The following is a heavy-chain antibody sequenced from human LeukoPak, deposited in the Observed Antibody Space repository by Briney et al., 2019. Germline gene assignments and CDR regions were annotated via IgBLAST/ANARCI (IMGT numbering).Heavy chain of an antibody. D-gene: IGHD3-16*01. V-gene: IGHV3-64D*06. CDR2: ISSNGGST. J-gene: IGHJ4*02. CDR1: GFTFGSYA. Sequence: GGSLRLSCSASGFTFGSYAMHWVRQAPGKGPEYVSAISSNGGSTYYADSVKGRFTISRDNSKNTLYLQMSSLRAEDTAVYYCVTLGGSVDYWGQGTLVTVSS. CDR3: VTLGGSVDY.